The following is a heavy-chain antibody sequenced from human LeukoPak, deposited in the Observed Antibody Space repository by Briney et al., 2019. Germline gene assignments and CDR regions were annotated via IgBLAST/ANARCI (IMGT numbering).Heavy chain of an antibody. Sequence: PSGTLSLTCAVSGGSISSSNWWSWVRQPPGKGLEWIGEIYHSGSTNYNPSLKSRVTISVDKSKNQFSLKLSSVTAADTAVCYCAGLNWNYQLYYFDYWGQGTLITVSS. V-gene: IGHV4-4*02. CDR3: AGLNWNYQLYYFDY. J-gene: IGHJ4*02. CDR1: GGSISSSNW. CDR2: IYHSGST. D-gene: IGHD1-7*01.